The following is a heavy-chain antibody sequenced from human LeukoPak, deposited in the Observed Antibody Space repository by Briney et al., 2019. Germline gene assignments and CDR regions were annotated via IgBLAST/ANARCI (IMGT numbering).Heavy chain of an antibody. Sequence: GGSLRLSCAASGFTFSSYAMSWVRQAPGKGLEWVSAISGSGGSTYYADSVKGRFTISRDNAKNSLYLQMNSLRAEDTAVYYCARVESDFWSGYYADDYWGQGTLVTISS. D-gene: IGHD3-3*01. J-gene: IGHJ4*02. CDR3: ARVESDFWSGYYADDY. CDR1: GFTFSSYA. CDR2: ISGSGGST. V-gene: IGHV3-23*01.